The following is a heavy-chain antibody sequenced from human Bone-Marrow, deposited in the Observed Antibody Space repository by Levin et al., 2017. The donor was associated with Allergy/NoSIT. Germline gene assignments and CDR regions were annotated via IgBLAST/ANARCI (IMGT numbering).Heavy chain of an antibody. CDR2: ISLTSSSI. J-gene: IGHJ4*02. CDR3: ARDSTGSYFYDS. V-gene: IGHV3-48*01. D-gene: IGHD3-22*01. CDR1: GFAFSNFA. Sequence: HAGGSLRLSCAASGFAFSNFAMNWVRQAPGKGLEWLAYISLTSSSIYYADSVKGRFTISRDDAKNSLYLQMNSLRAEDTAVYYCARDSTGSYFYDSWGQGTLVTVSS.